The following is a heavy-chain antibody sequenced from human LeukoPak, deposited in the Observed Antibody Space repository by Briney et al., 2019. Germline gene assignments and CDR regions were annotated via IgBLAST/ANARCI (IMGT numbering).Heavy chain of an antibody. CDR1: GFTFSSYS. V-gene: IGHV3-48*01. CDR2: ISSSSSTI. J-gene: IGHJ4*02. Sequence: GGSLRLSCAASGFTFSSYSMNWVRQAPGKGLEWVSYISSSSSTIYYADSVKGRFTISRDNAKNSLYLQMSSLRAEDTAVYYCARRASYYDSSGYYYVDYWGQGTLVTVSS. D-gene: IGHD3-22*01. CDR3: ARRASYYDSSGYYYVDY.